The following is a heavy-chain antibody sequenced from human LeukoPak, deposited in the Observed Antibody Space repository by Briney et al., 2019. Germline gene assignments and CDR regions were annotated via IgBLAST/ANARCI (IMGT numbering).Heavy chain of an antibody. CDR1: GFSLSSYA. CDR3: ARDGTDYGDQDYYYMDV. V-gene: IGHV3-23*01. Sequence: GGSLRLSCTVSGFSLSSYAMSWVRRALGKGLEWVSATSSSDDGKYYADSVRGRFTISRDNSRNTMYLQMNSLRAEDAAVYYCARDGTDYGDQDYYYMDVWGKGTTVTVSS. D-gene: IGHD4-17*01. J-gene: IGHJ6*03. CDR2: TSSSDDGK.